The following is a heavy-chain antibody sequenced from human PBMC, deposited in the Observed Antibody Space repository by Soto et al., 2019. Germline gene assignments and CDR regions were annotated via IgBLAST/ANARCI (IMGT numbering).Heavy chain of an antibody. J-gene: IGHJ4*02. CDR1: GGSISSVDYY. Sequence: QVQLQESVPGLVKPSQTLSLTCTVSGGSISSVDYYWSWIRPPPVKGLEWIGYIYYSGSTYYNPSFKSRVTISLDTSKNLFSLKLSSVTAAYTAVYYCASSDFWSGYYDYGGQGILVTVSS. D-gene: IGHD3-3*01. CDR2: IYYSGST. CDR3: ASSDFWSGYYDY. V-gene: IGHV4-30-4*01.